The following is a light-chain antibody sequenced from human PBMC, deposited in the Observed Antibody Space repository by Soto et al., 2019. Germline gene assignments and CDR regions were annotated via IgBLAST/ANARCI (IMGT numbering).Light chain of an antibody. CDR3: AAWDDSLHGVV. J-gene: IGLJ2*01. CDR1: SSNIGGNA. Sequence: QPVLTQPPSASGTPGQRVTISCSGSSSNIGGNAVNWYQQLPGTAPKLLIYRNNQRFSGVPARFSGSKSGTSASLAISGLQSEDEADYYCAAWDDSLHGVVFGGGTKVTVL. CDR2: RNN. V-gene: IGLV1-44*01.